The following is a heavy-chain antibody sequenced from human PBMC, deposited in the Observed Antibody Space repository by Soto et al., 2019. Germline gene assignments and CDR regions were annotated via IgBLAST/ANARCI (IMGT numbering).Heavy chain of an antibody. CDR1: GGTFSSYA. Sequence: SVKVSCKASGGTFSSYAISWVRQAPGQGLEWMGGIIPIFGTANYAQKFQGRVTITADESTSTAYMELSSLRSEDTAVYYCARDYSSSASSAFDIWGQGTMVTVS. CDR3: ARDYSSSASSAFDI. J-gene: IGHJ3*02. V-gene: IGHV1-69*13. CDR2: IIPIFGTA. D-gene: IGHD6-6*01.